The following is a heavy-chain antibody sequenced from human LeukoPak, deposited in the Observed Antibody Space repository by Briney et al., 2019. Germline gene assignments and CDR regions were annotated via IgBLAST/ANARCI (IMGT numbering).Heavy chain of an antibody. CDR1: GGSISSYY. Sequence: SETLSLTCTVSGGSISSYYWSWIRQPPGKGLEWIGYIYYSGSTNYNPSLKNRVTISVDTSKNQFSLKLSSVTAADTAVYYCARSFMVVVPAATYYYYYYMDVWGKGTTVTVSS. D-gene: IGHD2-2*01. J-gene: IGHJ6*03. CDR2: IYYSGST. CDR3: ARSFMVVVPAATYYYYYYMDV. V-gene: IGHV4-59*08.